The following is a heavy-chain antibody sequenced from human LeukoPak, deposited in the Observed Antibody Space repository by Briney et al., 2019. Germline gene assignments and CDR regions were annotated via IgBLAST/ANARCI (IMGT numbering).Heavy chain of an antibody. V-gene: IGHV3-53*01. Sequence: SGGSLRLSCAASGFTVSSNYMSWVRQAPGKGLEWVSVIYSGGSTYYADSVKGRFTISRDTSKNTLYLQMNSQRAEDTAVYYFWGITMIVVVNIWGQGTLVTVPS. CDR3: WGITMIVVVNI. J-gene: IGHJ4*02. CDR1: GFTVSSNY. CDR2: IYSGGST. D-gene: IGHD3-22*01.